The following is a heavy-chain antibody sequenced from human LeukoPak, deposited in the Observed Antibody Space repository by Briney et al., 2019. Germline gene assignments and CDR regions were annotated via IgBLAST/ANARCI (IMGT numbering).Heavy chain of an antibody. CDR2: ISSSSSYI. V-gene: IGHV3-21*04. CDR1: GFTFSSYS. Sequence: GGSLRLSCAASGFTFSSYSMNWVRQAPGKGLEWVSSISSSSSYIYYADSVKGRFTISRDNSKNTLYLQMNSLRAEDTAVYYCAKASAMLVVVSKHFDYWGQGTLVTVSS. D-gene: IGHD3-22*01. CDR3: AKASAMLVVVSKHFDY. J-gene: IGHJ4*02.